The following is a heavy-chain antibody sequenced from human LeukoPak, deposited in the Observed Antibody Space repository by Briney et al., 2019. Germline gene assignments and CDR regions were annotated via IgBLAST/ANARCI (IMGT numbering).Heavy chain of an antibody. CDR1: GGTFSSYA. D-gene: IGHD3-22*01. V-gene: IGHV1-69*04. CDR3: AREADYYDSSGYFDY. Sequence: PGGSLRLSCAASGGTFSSYAISWVRQAPGQGLEWMGRIIPILGIANYAQKFQGRVTITADKSTSTAYMELSSLRSEDTAVYYCAREADYYDSSGYFDYWGQGTLVTVSS. CDR2: IIPILGIA. J-gene: IGHJ4*02.